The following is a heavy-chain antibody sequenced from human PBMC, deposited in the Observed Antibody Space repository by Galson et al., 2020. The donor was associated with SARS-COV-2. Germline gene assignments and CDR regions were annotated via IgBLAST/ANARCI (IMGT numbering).Heavy chain of an antibody. CDR2: IYPGDPDT. D-gene: IGHD1-26*01. J-gene: IGHJ5*02. V-gene: IGHV5-51*01. Sequence: HGESLKISCKASGYRFTHYWIGWVRQPPGKGLEWMGIIYPGDPDTKYSPSFEGQVTISADNSISTAYLQWSSLKASDTATYYCVRHMERGGSYFSWFDPWGQGTLVTVSS. CDR3: VRHMERGGSYFSWFDP. CDR1: GYRFTHYW.